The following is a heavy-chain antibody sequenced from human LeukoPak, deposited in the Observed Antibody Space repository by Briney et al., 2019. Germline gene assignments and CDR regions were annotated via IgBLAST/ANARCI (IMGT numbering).Heavy chain of an antibody. CDR3: ARVRADYYDSSGYPRGWFDP. D-gene: IGHD3-22*01. CDR1: GGSISSGGYS. Sequence: SQTLSLTCAVSGGSISSGGYSWSWIRQPPGKGLEWIGYIYHSGSTYYNPSLKSRVTISVDRSKNQFSLKLSSVPAADTAVYYCARVRADYYDSSGYPRGWFDPWGQGTLVTVSS. J-gene: IGHJ5*02. CDR2: IYHSGST. V-gene: IGHV4-30-2*01.